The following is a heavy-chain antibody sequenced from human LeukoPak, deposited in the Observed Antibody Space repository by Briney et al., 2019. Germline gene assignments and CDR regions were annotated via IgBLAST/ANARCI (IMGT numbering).Heavy chain of an antibody. CDR1: GFTFSSYA. J-gene: IGHJ6*02. CDR3: ARDRWFGELFHNGMDV. CDR2: ISYDGSNK. D-gene: IGHD3-10*01. V-gene: IGHV3-30*04. Sequence: GGSLRLSCAASGFTFSSYAMPWVRQAPGKWLEWVAVISYDGSNKYYADSVKGRFTISGDNSKNTLYLQMNSLRAEDTAVYYCARDRWFGELFHNGMDVWGQGTTVTVSS.